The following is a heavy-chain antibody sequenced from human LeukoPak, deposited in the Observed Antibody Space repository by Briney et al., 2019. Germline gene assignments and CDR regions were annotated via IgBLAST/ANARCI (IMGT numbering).Heavy chain of an antibody. Sequence: SETLSLTCTVSGGSVSSGSYYWSWIRQPPGKGLEWIGYIYYSGSTNYNPSLKSRVTISVDTSKNQFSLKLSSVTAADTAVYYCARIAVPPGYYYGMDVWGQGTTVTVSS. V-gene: IGHV4-61*01. D-gene: IGHD6-19*01. J-gene: IGHJ6*02. CDR2: IYYSGST. CDR1: GGSVSSGSYY. CDR3: ARIAVPPGYYYGMDV.